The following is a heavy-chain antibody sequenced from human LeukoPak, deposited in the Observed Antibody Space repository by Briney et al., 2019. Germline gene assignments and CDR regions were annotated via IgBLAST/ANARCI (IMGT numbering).Heavy chain of an antibody. CDR1: GYTFTGYY. CDR2: IYPYSGGT. CDR3: ARDRNSGSSLDI. Sequence: GSVKVSCKASGYTFTGYYIHWVRQAPGQGLEWMGWIYPYSGGTNYAQNFQGRVTMTRDTSISTAYMELSSLKSDDTAVYYCARDRNSGSSLDIWGQGTMLTVSS. J-gene: IGHJ3*02. V-gene: IGHV1-2*02. D-gene: IGHD6-6*01.